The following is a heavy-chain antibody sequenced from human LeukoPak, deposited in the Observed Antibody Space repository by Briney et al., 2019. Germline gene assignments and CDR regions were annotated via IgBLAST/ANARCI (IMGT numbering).Heavy chain of an antibody. D-gene: IGHD6-13*01. CDR1: GFTFSSYG. J-gene: IGHJ4*02. CDR2: ISYDGSNK. CDR3: AKGSWAYSSSWYDY. V-gene: IGHV3-30*18. Sequence: GGSLRLSCAASGFTFSSYGMHWVRQAPGKGLEWVAVISYDGSNKHYADSVKGRFTISRDNAKNSLYLQMNSLRAEDTALYYCAKGSWAYSSSWYDYWGQGTLVTVSS.